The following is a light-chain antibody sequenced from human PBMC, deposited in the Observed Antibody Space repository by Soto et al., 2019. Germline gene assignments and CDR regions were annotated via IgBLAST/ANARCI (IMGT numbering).Light chain of an antibody. Sequence: ESVLTQSPGTLSLSPGVRATLSCRASQSVSNNYLAWYQQKPGQAPRLLIYGASTRATGIPDRFSGSGSGTDFTLTISRLEPEDSAVYYCQQYGSSPTWTFGQGTKVDIK. CDR3: QQYGSSPTWT. CDR1: QSVSNNY. CDR2: GAS. J-gene: IGKJ1*01. V-gene: IGKV3-20*01.